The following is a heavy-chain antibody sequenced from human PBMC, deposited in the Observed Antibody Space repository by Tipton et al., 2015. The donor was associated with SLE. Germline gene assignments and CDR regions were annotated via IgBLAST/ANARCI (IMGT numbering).Heavy chain of an antibody. CDR3: ARHAFAVAYPEEEYFQH. D-gene: IGHD6-19*01. V-gene: IGHV4-59*08. J-gene: IGHJ1*01. CDR2: IYDSGST. CDR1: GGSITGYY. Sequence: TLSLTCIVSGGSITGYYWSWIRQPPGKGLEWIGYIYDSGSTKYNPSLKSRVTISIDTSMNQFSLKLNSVTAADTAVYYCARHAFAVAYPEEEYFQHWGQGSLVTVSS.